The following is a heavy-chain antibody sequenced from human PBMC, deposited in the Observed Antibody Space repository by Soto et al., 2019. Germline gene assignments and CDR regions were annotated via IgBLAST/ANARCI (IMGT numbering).Heavy chain of an antibody. CDR3: ARQREAYCSIGRCPFDY. Sequence: EVQLVQSGAEVKKPGESLKISCKASGYSFTTYWIGWVRQVPGKGLEWMGIIYPGDSDARYSPSFQGQVTISADKSINTAYLRWSSLKASDTALYYCARQREAYCSIGRCPFDYWGQGSLVTVSS. V-gene: IGHV5-51*01. CDR1: GYSFTTYW. D-gene: IGHD2-2*01. J-gene: IGHJ4*02. CDR2: IYPGDSDA.